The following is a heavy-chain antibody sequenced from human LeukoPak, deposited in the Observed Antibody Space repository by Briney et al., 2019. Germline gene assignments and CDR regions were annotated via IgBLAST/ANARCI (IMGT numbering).Heavy chain of an antibody. CDR2: ISAYNGNT. V-gene: IGHV1-18*01. D-gene: IGHD3-9*01. CDR3: ARWDPYFPDYYGMDV. CDR1: GYTFTSYG. Sequence: ASVKVSCKASGYTFTSYGTSWVRQAPGQGLEWMGWISAYNGNTNYAQKLQGRVTMTTDTSTSTAYMELRSLRSDDTAVYYCARWDPYFPDYYGMDVWGQGTTVTVSS. J-gene: IGHJ6*02.